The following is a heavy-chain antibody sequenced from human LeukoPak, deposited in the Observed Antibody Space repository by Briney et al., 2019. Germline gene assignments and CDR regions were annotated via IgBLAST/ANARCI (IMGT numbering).Heavy chain of an antibody. CDR3: ARDRKCELQVYFDY. CDR1: GDSINSGTYY. V-gene: IGHV4-61*02. CDR2: INTSGST. J-gene: IGHJ4*02. D-gene: IGHD1-26*01. Sequence: SQTLSLTCSVSGDSINSGTYYWSWIRQPAGKGLEWIGRINTSGSTNYNPSLKSRVTISVDTSKNQFSLKLSSVTAADTAVYYCARDRKCELQVYFDYWGQGTLVTVSS.